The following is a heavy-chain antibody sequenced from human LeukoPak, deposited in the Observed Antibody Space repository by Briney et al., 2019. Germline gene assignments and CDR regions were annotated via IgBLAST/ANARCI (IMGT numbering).Heavy chain of an antibody. D-gene: IGHD3-22*01. CDR1: GYTFTGYY. V-gene: IGHV1-2*02. CDR2: INPNSGGT. CDR3: ARVLSYYDSSGYYPNWFDP. J-gene: IGHJ5*02. Sequence: ASVKVSCKASGYTFTGYYMHWVRQAPGQGLEWMRWINPNSGGTNYAQKFQGRVTMTRDTSISTAYMELSRLRSDDTAVYYCARVLSYYDSSGYYPNWFDPWGQGTLVTVSS.